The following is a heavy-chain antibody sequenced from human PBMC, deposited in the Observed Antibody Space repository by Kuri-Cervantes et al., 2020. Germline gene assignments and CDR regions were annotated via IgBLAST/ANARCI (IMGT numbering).Heavy chain of an antibody. J-gene: IGHJ4*02. V-gene: IGHV3-30-3*01. Sequence: GESLKISCAASGFTFSSYAMHWVRQAPGKGLEWVAVISYDGSNKYYADSVKDRFTISRDNSKNTLYLQMNSLRAEDTAVYYCATGVGATGYWGQGTLVTVSS. CDR1: GFTFSSYA. CDR2: ISYDGSNK. CDR3: ATGVGATGY. D-gene: IGHD1-26*01.